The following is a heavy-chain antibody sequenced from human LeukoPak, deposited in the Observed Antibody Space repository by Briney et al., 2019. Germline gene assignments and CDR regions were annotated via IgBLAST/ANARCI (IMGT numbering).Heavy chain of an antibody. Sequence: GGSLRLSCAASGFDLWRYAMGWVRQAPGKGLEWVADISDGGEGTHYADSVQGRFRVSRDNSKKTIFLQLGSLRVQDTAIYHCVRVNYGGNSGYHFDYWGQGTLVIVSS. CDR1: GFDLWRYA. CDR2: ISDGGEGT. J-gene: IGHJ4*02. V-gene: IGHV3-23*01. D-gene: IGHD4-23*01. CDR3: VRVNYGGNSGYHFDY.